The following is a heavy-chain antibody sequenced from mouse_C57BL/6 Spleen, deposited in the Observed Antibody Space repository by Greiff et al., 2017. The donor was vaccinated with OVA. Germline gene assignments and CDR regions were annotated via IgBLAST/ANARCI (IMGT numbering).Heavy chain of an antibody. J-gene: IGHJ2*01. V-gene: IGHV5-17*01. CDR1: GFTFSDYG. D-gene: IGHD2-4*01. Sequence: DVMLVESGGGLVKPGGSLKLSCAASGFTFSDYGMHWVRQAPEKGLEWVAYISSGSSTIYYADTVKGRFTISRDNAKNTLFLQMTSLRSEDTAMYYCARGDYDLLFDYWGQGTTLTVSS. CDR2: ISSGSSTI. CDR3: ARGDYDLLFDY.